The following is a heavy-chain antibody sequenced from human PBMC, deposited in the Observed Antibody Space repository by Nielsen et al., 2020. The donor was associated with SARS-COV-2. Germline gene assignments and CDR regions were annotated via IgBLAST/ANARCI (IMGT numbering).Heavy chain of an antibody. Sequence: GESLKISCAASGFTFSSYWMSWVRQAPGKGLEWVANIKQDGSEKYYVDSVKGRFTISRDNAKNSLYLQMNSLRAEDTAVYYCARDFHSSGWYSYYYYYMDVWGKGTTVTVSS. CDR1: GFTFSSYW. J-gene: IGHJ6*03. V-gene: IGHV3-7*01. D-gene: IGHD6-19*01. CDR2: IKQDGSEK. CDR3: ARDFHSSGWYSYYYYYMDV.